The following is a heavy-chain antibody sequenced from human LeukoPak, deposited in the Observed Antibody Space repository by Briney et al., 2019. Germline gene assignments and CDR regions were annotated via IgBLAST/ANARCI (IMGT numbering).Heavy chain of an antibody. CDR2: IRYDGSNK. CDR1: GLTFSSYW. Sequence: GGSLRLSCAASGLTFSSYWMSWVRQAPGKGLEWVAFIRYDGSNKYYADSVKGRFTISRDNSKNTLYLQMNSLRAEDTAVYYCAKDGGSYSRRSLGYFDYWGQGTLVTVSS. D-gene: IGHD1-26*01. CDR3: AKDGGSYSRRSLGYFDY. J-gene: IGHJ4*02. V-gene: IGHV3-30*02.